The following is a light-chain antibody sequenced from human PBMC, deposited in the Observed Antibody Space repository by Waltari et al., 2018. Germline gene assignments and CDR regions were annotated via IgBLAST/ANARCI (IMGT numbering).Light chain of an antibody. J-gene: IGLJ3*02. CDR3: NSRDSSGNHLKV. CDR2: GKN. CDR1: RLRSYY. V-gene: IGLV3-19*01. Sequence: SSELTQDPAVSVALGQTVRITCHGDRLRSYYASWYQQKPGQAPVLVIYGKNNRPSGIPDRFSGSSSGNTASLTITGAQAEDEADYYCNSRDSSGNHLKVFGGGTKLTVL.